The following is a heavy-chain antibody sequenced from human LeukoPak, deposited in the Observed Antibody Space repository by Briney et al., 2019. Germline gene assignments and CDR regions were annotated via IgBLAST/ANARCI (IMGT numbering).Heavy chain of an antibody. J-gene: IGHJ4*02. V-gene: IGHV3-33*01. CDR3: AREISGSGSYPDY. CDR1: GFSFSTYA. CDR2: IWHDASHT. Sequence: GGSLRLSCAASGFSFSTYAMHWVRQAPGKGLERVALIWHDASHTFYTDSVKGRFTISRDNSKNTVYLQMNSLGGEDTAVYYCAREISGSGSYPDYWGQGTLVTVSS. D-gene: IGHD3-10*01.